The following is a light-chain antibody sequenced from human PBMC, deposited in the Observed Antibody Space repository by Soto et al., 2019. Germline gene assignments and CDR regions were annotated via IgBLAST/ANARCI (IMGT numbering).Light chain of an antibody. CDR1: QSVSCN. Sequence: EMVMTQSPATLSVSPGETATLSCRASQSVSCNLAWSQQKPGQAPRPLIYGASTRATAIPARFSVSGSGTEFTLTISILQSEDFAVYYCQQYNNWPPWTFGQGTKVEIK. CDR3: QQYNNWPPWT. CDR2: GAS. V-gene: IGKV3-15*01. J-gene: IGKJ1*01.